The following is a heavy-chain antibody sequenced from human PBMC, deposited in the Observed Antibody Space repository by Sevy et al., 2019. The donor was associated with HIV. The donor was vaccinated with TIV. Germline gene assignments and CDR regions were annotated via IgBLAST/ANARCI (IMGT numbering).Heavy chain of an antibody. CDR2: ISASGGST. V-gene: IGHV3-23*01. J-gene: IGHJ4*02. D-gene: IGHD3-22*01. CDR1: GFPFSSYA. CDR3: AKEDSGGYLY. Sequence: GGSLRLSCAASGFPFSSYAMTWVRQAPGKGLEWVSTISASGGSTYYADSVKGRFIISRDNSKNTVDLQMNSLRAGDTAVYYCAKEDSGGYLYWGQGTLVTVSS.